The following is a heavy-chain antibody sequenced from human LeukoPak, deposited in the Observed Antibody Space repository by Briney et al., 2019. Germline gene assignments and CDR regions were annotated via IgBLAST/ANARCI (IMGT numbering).Heavy chain of an antibody. CDR3: ARESYSSSWNWFDP. J-gene: IGHJ5*02. CDR1: GFTFSSYA. CDR2: IISYVVST. Sequence: GGSLRLSCAASGFTFSSYAMHWVRHAPGKGLEYVSAIISYVVSTYYANSVKGRFTTSTDNSKNSLYLQMGRLRAEDMAVYYCARESYSSSWNWFDPWGQGTLVTVSS. V-gene: IGHV3-64*01. D-gene: IGHD6-13*01.